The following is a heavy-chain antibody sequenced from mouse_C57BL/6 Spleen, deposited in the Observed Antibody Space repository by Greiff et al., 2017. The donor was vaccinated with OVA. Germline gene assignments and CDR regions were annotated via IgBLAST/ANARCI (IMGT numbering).Heavy chain of an antibody. D-gene: IGHD2-3*01. CDR2: ISDGGSYT. Sequence: EVHLVESGGGLVKPGGSLKLSCAASGFTFSSYAMSWVRQTPEKRLEWVATISDGGSYTYYPDNVKGRFPISRDNAKNNLYLQMSHLKSEDTAMYYCARDDGYYPYWGQGTLVTVSA. CDR1: GFTFSSYA. V-gene: IGHV5-4*01. J-gene: IGHJ3*01. CDR3: ARDDGYYPY.